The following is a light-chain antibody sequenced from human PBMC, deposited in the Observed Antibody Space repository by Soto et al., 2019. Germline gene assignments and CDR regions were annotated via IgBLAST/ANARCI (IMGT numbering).Light chain of an antibody. J-gene: IGKJ2*01. V-gene: IGKV1-39*01. CDR1: QTISSY. Sequence: DIQMTQSPSSLSASVGDRVTITCRASQTISSYLNWYQQKPVKAPKLLIYAASSLQSGVPSRFSGSGSGTDFTLTISSLQPEDFATYYCQQSHSIPYTFGQGTKLEIK. CDR2: AAS. CDR3: QQSHSIPYT.